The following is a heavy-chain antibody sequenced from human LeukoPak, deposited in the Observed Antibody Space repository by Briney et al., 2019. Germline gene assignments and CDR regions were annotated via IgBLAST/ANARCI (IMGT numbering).Heavy chain of an antibody. CDR3: ARGPYYDFDY. D-gene: IGHD3-16*01. CDR1: GGSISSSSYC. J-gene: IGHJ4*02. V-gene: IGHV4-39*01. Sequence: SQTLSLTCTVSGGSISSSSYCWGWIRQPPGKGLEWIGSIYYSGRTYYNPSLKSRVTISVDTSKNQLSLKLSSVTAADTAVYNCARGPYYDFDYWGQGTLVTVSS. CDR2: IYYSGRT.